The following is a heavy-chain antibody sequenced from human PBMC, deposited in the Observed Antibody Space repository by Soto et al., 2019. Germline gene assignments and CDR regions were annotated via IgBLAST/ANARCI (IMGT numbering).Heavy chain of an antibody. V-gene: IGHV3-48*03. CDR1: GFTFSSYE. Sequence: EVQLVESGGGLVQPGGSLRLSCAASGFTFSSYEMNWVRQAPGKGLEWVSYISSSGSTIYYADSVKGRFTISRDNAKNSLYLQMNSLRAEDTAVYYCARDPTPSGYSSGWYYYYYGMDVWGQGTTVTVSS. CDR2: ISSSGSTI. D-gene: IGHD6-19*01. CDR3: ARDPTPSGYSSGWYYYYYGMDV. J-gene: IGHJ6*02.